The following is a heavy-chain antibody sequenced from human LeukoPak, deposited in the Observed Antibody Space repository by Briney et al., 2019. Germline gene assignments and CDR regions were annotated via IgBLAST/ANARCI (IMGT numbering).Heavy chain of an antibody. CDR1: GFTFSSYA. V-gene: IGHV3-23*01. J-gene: IGHJ4*02. CDR3: AKDRNYYDSSAYYDY. D-gene: IGHD3-22*01. Sequence: GGSLRLSCAASGFTFSSYAVSWVRQAPGKGLEWVSSISSSGDSTYYADSVKGRFTISRDNPKNTLYLQMNSLRAEDTAVYYCAKDRNYYDSSAYYDYWGQGTLVTVSS. CDR2: ISSSGDST.